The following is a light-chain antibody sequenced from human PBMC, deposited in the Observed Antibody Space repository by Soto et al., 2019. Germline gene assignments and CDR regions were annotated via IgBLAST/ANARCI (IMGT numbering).Light chain of an antibody. Sequence: VLTKSHVTLSLSPGTRAAPSCRASPSVSSDLAWYQQKPGQAPRLLIYDASNRATGIPARFSGSGSGTDFTLTISSLEPEDFAVYYCQQRSNWPLTFGGGTKVDI. CDR3: QQRSNWPLT. J-gene: IGKJ4*01. V-gene: IGKV3-11*01. CDR2: DAS. CDR1: PSVSSD.